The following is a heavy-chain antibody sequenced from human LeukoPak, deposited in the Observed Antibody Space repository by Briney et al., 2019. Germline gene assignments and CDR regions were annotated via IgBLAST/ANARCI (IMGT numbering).Heavy chain of an antibody. CDR3: AKDGFRFGELRFYYYYYMDV. D-gene: IGHD3-10*01. V-gene: IGHV3-30*18. CDR1: GFTFSSYG. CDR2: ISYDGSNK. J-gene: IGHJ6*03. Sequence: QSGGSLRLSCAASGFTFSSYGMHWVRQAPGKGLEWVAVISYDGSNKYYADSVKGRFAISRDNSKNTLYLQMNSLRAEDTAVYYCAKDGFRFGELRFYYYYYMDVWGRGTTVTVSS.